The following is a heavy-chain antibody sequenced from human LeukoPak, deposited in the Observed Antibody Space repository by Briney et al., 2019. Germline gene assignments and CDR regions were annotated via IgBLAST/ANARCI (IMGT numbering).Heavy chain of an antibody. Sequence: GGSLRLSWAASGFTFSSYSMNWVRQAPGKGLEWVSYISSSSSTIYYADSVKGRFTISRDNAKNSLYLQMNSLRAEDTAVYYCASSAVAGIWQFDYWGQGTLVTVSS. CDR3: ASSAVAGIWQFDY. J-gene: IGHJ4*02. CDR2: ISSSSSTI. D-gene: IGHD6-19*01. V-gene: IGHV3-48*04. CDR1: GFTFSSYS.